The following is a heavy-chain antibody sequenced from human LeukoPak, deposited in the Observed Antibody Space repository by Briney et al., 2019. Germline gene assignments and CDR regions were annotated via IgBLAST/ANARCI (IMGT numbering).Heavy chain of an antibody. V-gene: IGHV1-2*02. Sequence: ASVTVSCKASGYTFTGYYMHWVRQAPGQGLEWMGWINPNSGGTNYAQKFQGRVTMTRDTSISTAYMELSRLRSDDTAVYYCARGTNRKSNYYGSGSYEDYWGQGTLVTVSS. CDR3: ARGTNRKSNYYGSGSYEDY. CDR1: GYTFTGYY. D-gene: IGHD3-10*01. J-gene: IGHJ4*02. CDR2: INPNSGGT.